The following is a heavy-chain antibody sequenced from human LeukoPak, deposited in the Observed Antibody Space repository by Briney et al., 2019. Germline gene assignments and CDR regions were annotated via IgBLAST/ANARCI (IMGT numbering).Heavy chain of an antibody. D-gene: IGHD3-9*01. Sequence: GASVKVSCKASGYTFTGYYMHWVRQAPGRGLEWVGWIRGDNGNTNYAQKLQGRVTMTTDTSTSTAYMELRSLGSDETAVYYCARVDLLTGYYFFDYWGQGTLVTVSS. J-gene: IGHJ4*02. CDR2: IRGDNGNT. V-gene: IGHV1-18*04. CDR3: ARVDLLTGYYFFDY. CDR1: GYTFTGYY.